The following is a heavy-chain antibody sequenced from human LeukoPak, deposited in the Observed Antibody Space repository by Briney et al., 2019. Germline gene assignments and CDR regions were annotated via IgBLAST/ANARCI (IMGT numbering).Heavy chain of an antibody. J-gene: IGHJ3*02. D-gene: IGHD3-3*01. CDR2: INHSGST. CDR3: ARDRSTIFGVVKGAFDI. Sequence: PSETLSLTCAVYGGSFSGYYWSWIRQPPGKGREWIGEINHSGSTNYNPSLKSRVTISVDTSKNQFSLKLSSVTAADTAVYYCARDRSTIFGVVKGAFDIWGQGTMVTVSS. CDR1: GGSFSGYY. V-gene: IGHV4-34*01.